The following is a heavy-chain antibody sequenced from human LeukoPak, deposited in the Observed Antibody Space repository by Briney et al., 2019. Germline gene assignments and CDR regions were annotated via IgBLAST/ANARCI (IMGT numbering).Heavy chain of an antibody. V-gene: IGHV3-23*01. CDR3: AKDQRSGGSCYDY. CDR2: ISGSGGST. CDR1: GFTFDDYG. D-gene: IGHD2-15*01. Sequence: AGGSLRLSCAASGFTFDDYGMSWVRQAPGKGLEWVSAISGSGGSTYYADSVKGRFTISRDNSKNTLYLQMNSLRAEDTAVYYCAKDQRSGGSCYDYWGQGTLVTVSS. J-gene: IGHJ4*02.